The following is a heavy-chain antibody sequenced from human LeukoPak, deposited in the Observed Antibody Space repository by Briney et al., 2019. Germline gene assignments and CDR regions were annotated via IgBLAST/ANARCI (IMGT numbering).Heavy chain of an antibody. CDR1: GFTFSNFW. V-gene: IGHV3-7*03. J-gene: IGHJ4*02. Sequence: GGSLRLSCTASGFTFSNFWMGWVRQAPGKGLEWVANIKQDETEKFYLGSVKGRFTISRDNAKNSLYLQMNSLRAEDTAVYYCAKNLQTGSYFREGIDYWGQGTLVTVSS. D-gene: IGHD3-10*01. CDR3: AKNLQTGSYFREGIDY. CDR2: IKQDETEK.